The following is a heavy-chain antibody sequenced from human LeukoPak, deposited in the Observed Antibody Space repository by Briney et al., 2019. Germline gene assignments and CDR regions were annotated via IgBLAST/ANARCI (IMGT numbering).Heavy chain of an antibody. Sequence: PGGSLRLSCAASGFTVSSNYMSWVRQAPGKGLEWVSVLYSGGSTYYADSVKGRFTISRDNSKNTLYLQMNSLRAEDTAVYYCAREGNTWYFDLWGSGTLVTVSS. CDR2: LYSGGST. J-gene: IGHJ2*01. V-gene: IGHV3-66*01. CDR3: AREGNTWYFDL. CDR1: GFTVSSNY.